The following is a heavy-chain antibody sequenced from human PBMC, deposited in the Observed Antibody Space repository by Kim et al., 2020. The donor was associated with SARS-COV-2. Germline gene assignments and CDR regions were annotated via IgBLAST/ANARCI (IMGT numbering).Heavy chain of an antibody. CDR3: TQGVAISIGSCVT. CDR1: GFTFSSYA. CDR2: ISGSGDRT. V-gene: IGHV3-23*01. Sequence: GGSLRLSCEASGFTFSSYAMTWVRQAPGKGLEWVSTISGSGDRTFYADSVKGRFTISRDNSKNTVFLQMNSLRAEDTAIYYCTQGVAISIGSCVTWGQGT. D-gene: IGHD2-15*01. J-gene: IGHJ4*02.